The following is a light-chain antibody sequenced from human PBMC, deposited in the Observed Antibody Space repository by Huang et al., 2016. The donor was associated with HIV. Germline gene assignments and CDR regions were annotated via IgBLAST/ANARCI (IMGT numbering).Light chain of an antibody. Sequence: EIEMTQSPATLSVSPGERATLSFRASQSVNTDLAWYQKKKGQAPRLRIYGASTRATGIPAKFNGTGSGTEFSLTISNLQSEDFAVYYCQQYNDWPPLTFGGGTEVEL. J-gene: IGKJ4*01. CDR1: QSVNTD. CDR3: QQYNDWPPLT. CDR2: GAS. V-gene: IGKV3-15*01.